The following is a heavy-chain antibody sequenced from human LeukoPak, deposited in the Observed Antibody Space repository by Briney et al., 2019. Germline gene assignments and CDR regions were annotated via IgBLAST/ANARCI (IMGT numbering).Heavy chain of an antibody. CDR3: ARTFWNNYDPSD. CDR1: GFTFSDYS. D-gene: IGHD3-3*01. J-gene: IGHJ4*02. CDR2: ISNSGGEI. Sequence: GGSLRLSCAASGFTFSDYSMNWVRQAPGKGLKWTSYISNSGGEIYYADSVKGRFIISRDNAKKSLYLQMNSLRDEDTAVYYCARTFWNNYDPSDWGQGTLVTVSS. V-gene: IGHV3-48*02.